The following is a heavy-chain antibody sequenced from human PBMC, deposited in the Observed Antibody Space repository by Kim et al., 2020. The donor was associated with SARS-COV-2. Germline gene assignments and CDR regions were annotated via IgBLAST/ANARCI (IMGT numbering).Heavy chain of an antibody. CDR2: INSDGSST. CDR1: GFTFSSYW. Sequence: GGSLRLSCAASGFTFSSYWVHWVRQAPGKGLVWVSRINSDGSSTSYADSVKGRFTISRDNAKNTLYLQMNSLRAEDTAVYYCARVYRNYGPLAYYYMDVWGKGTTVTVSS. CDR3: ARVYRNYGPLAYYYMDV. V-gene: IGHV3-74*01. D-gene: IGHD4-4*01. J-gene: IGHJ6*03.